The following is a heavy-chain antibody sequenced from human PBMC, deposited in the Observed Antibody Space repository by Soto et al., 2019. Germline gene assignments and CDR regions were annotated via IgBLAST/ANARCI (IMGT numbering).Heavy chain of an antibody. Sequence: SQTLSLTCVISGDSVSSNIAVWNWIRQSPSRGLEWLGRTYYRSKWIIDYADSVRGRISINSDTSKNHFSLQLNSVTPEDTAVYYCTRDQCDAGCYWSDSWGQGVLVTVSS. CDR3: TRDQCDAGCYWSDS. CDR2: TYYRSKWII. V-gene: IGHV6-1*01. J-gene: IGHJ5*01. CDR1: GDSVSSNIAV. D-gene: IGHD2-21*02.